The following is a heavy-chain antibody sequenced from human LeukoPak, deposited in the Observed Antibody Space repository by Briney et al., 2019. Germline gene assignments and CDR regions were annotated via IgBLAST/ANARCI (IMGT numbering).Heavy chain of an antibody. D-gene: IGHD2-2*01. CDR2: ISYSGNT. V-gene: IGHV4-39*01. CDR1: GGSITSTTYF. CDR3: ARLRARLGYCISTSCHGYFDY. J-gene: IGHJ4*02. Sequence: SETLSLTYTVSGGSITSTTYFWGWVRQPPGRDLEWLGTISYSGNTYYNPSLKSRLTLSVDTSKNQFSLNLNSVTAADTAIYYCARLRARLGYCISTSCHGYFDYWAQGTLVTVSS.